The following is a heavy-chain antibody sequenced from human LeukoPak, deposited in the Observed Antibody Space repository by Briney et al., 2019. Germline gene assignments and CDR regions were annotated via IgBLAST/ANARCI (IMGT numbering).Heavy chain of an antibody. Sequence: GGSLTLSCAASGYTFSSYAMSWVRQSPGKGLEWVSAISGSGGSTYYAVSVKGRFTISRDNSKNTLYLQMNSLRAEDTAVYYCAKLIVSNRAFDYWGHGTLVTVSS. J-gene: IGHJ4*01. CDR2: ISGSGGST. D-gene: IGHD2-21*01. V-gene: IGHV3-23*01. CDR3: AKLIVSNRAFDY. CDR1: GYTFSSYA.